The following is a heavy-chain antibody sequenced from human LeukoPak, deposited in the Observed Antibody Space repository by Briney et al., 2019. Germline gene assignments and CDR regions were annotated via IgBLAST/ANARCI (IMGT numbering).Heavy chain of an antibody. Sequence: ASVKVSCKASGYTFTSYDINWVRQATGQGLEWMGWMNPNSGNTGYAQKFQGRVTMTRNTSISTAYMELSSLRSEDTAVYYCARGADIVVVPAAGVDYYHYMDVWSKGTTVTVSS. CDR1: GYTFTSYD. D-gene: IGHD2-2*01. CDR2: MNPNSGNT. V-gene: IGHV1-8*01. CDR3: ARGADIVVVPAAGVDYYHYMDV. J-gene: IGHJ6*03.